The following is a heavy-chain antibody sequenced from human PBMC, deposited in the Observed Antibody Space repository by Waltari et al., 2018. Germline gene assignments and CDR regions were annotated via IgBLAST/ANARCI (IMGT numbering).Heavy chain of an antibody. V-gene: IGHV1-69-2*01. D-gene: IGHD4-4*01. Sequence: EVQLVQSGAEVKKPGATVKISCKASGYTCTDYYIHWVQQAPGKGLEWMGRVDPADSETIYAEKFQGRVTITADTSTDTAYMELSSLRSEDTAVYYCATVLTTVPTYWFDPWGQGTLVTVSS. J-gene: IGHJ5*02. CDR2: VDPADSET. CDR1: GYTCTDYY. CDR3: ATVLTTVPTYWFDP.